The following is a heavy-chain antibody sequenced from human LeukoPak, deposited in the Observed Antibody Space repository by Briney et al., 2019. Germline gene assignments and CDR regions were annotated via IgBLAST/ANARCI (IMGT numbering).Heavy chain of an antibody. V-gene: IGHV1-2*06. Sequence: ASVKVSCKASGYTFTTYYIHWVRQAPGQGLEWMGRINPNSGGTNFAQKFQGRVTMTRDTSISTAYMELSRLTSDDTAVYYCARDPWGGDIVVVPAAIHDPWGQGTLVTVSS. CDR3: ARDPWGGDIVVVPAAIHDP. CDR2: INPNSGGT. CDR1: GYTFTTYY. D-gene: IGHD2-2*01. J-gene: IGHJ5*02.